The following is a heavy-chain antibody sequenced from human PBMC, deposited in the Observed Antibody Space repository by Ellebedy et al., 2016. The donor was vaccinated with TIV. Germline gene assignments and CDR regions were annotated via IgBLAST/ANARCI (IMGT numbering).Heavy chain of an antibody. J-gene: IGHJ4*02. CDR1: GYRVTAYR. D-gene: IGHD4-17*01. V-gene: IGHV1-18*01. Sequence: ASVKVSCXTSGYRVTAYRIVWVRQAPGQGLEWMGWINTDKGDTYYAQKFQGRVTLTTDTSSRTAFMELRSLRSDDTAVYYCARERDNYGDSAYYIDYWGQGTLVSV. CDR2: INTDKGDT. CDR3: ARERDNYGDSAYYIDY.